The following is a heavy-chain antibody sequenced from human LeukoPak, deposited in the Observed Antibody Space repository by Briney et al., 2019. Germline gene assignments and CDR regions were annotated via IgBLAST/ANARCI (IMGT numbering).Heavy chain of an antibody. CDR2: IIPILGIA. J-gene: IGHJ3*02. CDR1: GGTFSSYA. CDR3: ARENYYGSGSYYAYAFDI. Sequence: SVKVSCKASGGTFSSYAISWVRQAPGQGLEWMGRIIPILGIANYAQKFQGRVTITADKSTSTAYMELSSLRSDDTAVYYCARENYYGSGSYYAYAFDIWGQGTMVTVSS. V-gene: IGHV1-69*04. D-gene: IGHD3-10*01.